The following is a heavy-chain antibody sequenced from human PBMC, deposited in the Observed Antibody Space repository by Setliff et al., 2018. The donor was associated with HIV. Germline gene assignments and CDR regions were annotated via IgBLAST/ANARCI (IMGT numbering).Heavy chain of an antibody. CDR3: ARGRVAAVWAA. D-gene: IGHD6-13*01. CDR2: ITPLFGTT. V-gene: IGHV1-69*13. CDR1: GGTVTTYS. Sequence: ASVKVSCKASGGTVTTYSINWVRRAPGQGLEWMGGITPLFGTTTYAQKFQGRVTITADQSTSTAYMELSSLRSEDTAMYYCARGRVAAVWAAWGQGTLVTVSS. J-gene: IGHJ5*02.